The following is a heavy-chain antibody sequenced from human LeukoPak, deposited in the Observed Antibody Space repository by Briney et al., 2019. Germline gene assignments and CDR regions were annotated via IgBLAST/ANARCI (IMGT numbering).Heavy chain of an antibody. V-gene: IGHV3-9*01. Sequence: PGGSLRLSCAASGFTFDDYAMHWVRQAPGKGLEWVSGISWNSGSIGYADSVKGRFTISRDNAKNSLYLQMNSLRAEDTALYYCAKGAATARGYFDYWGQGTLVTVSS. CDR1: GFTFDDYA. J-gene: IGHJ4*02. CDR3: AKGAATARGYFDY. CDR2: ISWNSGSI. D-gene: IGHD1-26*01.